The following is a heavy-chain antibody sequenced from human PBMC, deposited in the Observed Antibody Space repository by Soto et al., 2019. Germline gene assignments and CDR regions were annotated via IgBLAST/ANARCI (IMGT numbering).Heavy chain of an antibody. CDR1: GDSVSSPYY. J-gene: IGHJ4*02. Sequence: QVQLQESGPGLVKPSGTLSLTCAVSGDSVSSPYYWCWVRQPPGKGLEWIGEVFHTGTTSYNPSLRSRVTISMDKSNNQFALDLSSVTAADTAVYYGARSAGWYAVHSWGPGTPVIVSS. D-gene: IGHD6-19*01. V-gene: IGHV4-4*02. CDR2: VFHTGTT. CDR3: ARSAGWYAVHS.